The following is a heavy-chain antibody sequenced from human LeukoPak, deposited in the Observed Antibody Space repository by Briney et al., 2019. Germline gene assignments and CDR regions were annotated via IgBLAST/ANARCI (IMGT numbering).Heavy chain of an antibody. D-gene: IGHD1-1*01. J-gene: IGHJ4*02. CDR2: IDGDGRIT. CDR1: GFTFSSHW. CDR3: ARDYNWNPPDY. V-gene: IGHV3-74*01. Sequence: GGSLRLSCAASGFTFSSHWMHWVRQAPGKGLVWVSRIDGDGRITTYADSAKGRFTISRDNAKNTLYLQMNTLRDEDTAVYYCARDYNWNPPDYWGQGTLVTVSS.